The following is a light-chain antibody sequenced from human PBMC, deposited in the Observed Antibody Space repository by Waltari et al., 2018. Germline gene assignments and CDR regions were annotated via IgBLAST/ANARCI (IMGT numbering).Light chain of an antibody. V-gene: IGLV1-40*01. CDR1: RSTIGACFD. CDR3: QSFDSSMSGSV. Sequence: QSVLTQPPAVSGAPGQRVIIPCTGTRSTIGACFDVHWYQQVPGAAPRLLIYGNSNRPSGVPDRFSGSKSGSSASLAITGLLPEDEADYYCQSFDSSMSGSVFGGGTKLTVL. J-gene: IGLJ2*01. CDR2: GNS.